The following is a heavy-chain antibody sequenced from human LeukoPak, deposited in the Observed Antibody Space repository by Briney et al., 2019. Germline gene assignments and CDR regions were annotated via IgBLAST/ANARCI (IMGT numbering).Heavy chain of an antibody. J-gene: IGHJ4*02. CDR1: GFTFSGSG. CDR2: IRYDGSNK. D-gene: IGHD3-3*01. CDR3: ARDYDFGSGYYSPTRGYFGY. V-gene: IGHV3-30*02. Sequence: GGSLRLSCAASGFTFSGSGMHWVRQAPGKGLEWVTFIRYDGSNKYYTDSVKGRFTISRDNSKNTLYLQMYSLRAEDTAVYYCARDYDFGSGYYSPTRGYFGYWGQGTLVTVSS.